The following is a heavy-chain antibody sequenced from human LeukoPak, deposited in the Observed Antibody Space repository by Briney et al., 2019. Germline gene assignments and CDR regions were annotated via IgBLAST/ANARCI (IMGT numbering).Heavy chain of an antibody. V-gene: IGHV3-23*01. CDR2: VSGSGDST. Sequence: GGSLRLSCAASGFTFRSYGMSWVRQAPGKGLEWVSTVSGSGDSTYYADSVKGRFTISRDNSKSTMYLHMNSLRAEDTAIYYCARRGSMVATYDYWGQGTLVTVTS. CDR3: ARRGSMVATYDY. CDR1: GFTFRSYG. J-gene: IGHJ4*02. D-gene: IGHD5-12*01.